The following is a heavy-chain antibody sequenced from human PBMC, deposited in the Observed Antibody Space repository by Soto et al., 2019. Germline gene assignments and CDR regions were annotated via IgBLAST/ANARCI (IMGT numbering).Heavy chain of an antibody. D-gene: IGHD3-16*02. CDR3: AKSRGLRLGELSPTIYYYYYGMDV. CDR2: ISYDGSNK. Sequence: GGSLRLSCAASGFTFSSYGMHWVRQAPGKGLEWVAVISYDGSNKYYADSVKGRFTISRDNSKNTLYLQMNSLRAEDTAVYYCAKSRGLRLGELSPTIYYYYYGMDVWGQGTTVTVSS. V-gene: IGHV3-30*18. CDR1: GFTFSSYG. J-gene: IGHJ6*02.